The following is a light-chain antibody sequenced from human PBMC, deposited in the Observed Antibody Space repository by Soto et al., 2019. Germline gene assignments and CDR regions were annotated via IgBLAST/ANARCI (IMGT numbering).Light chain of an antibody. V-gene: IGLV2-14*01. CDR2: DVS. CDR3: SSYTSSSTSPQV. Sequence: QSSLTQPASVSWSPGQSITIFFTGTNSDGGGYNYVSWYQQHPGKAPKLMIYDVSNRPSGVSNRFSGSKSGNTASLTISWLQAEDEAEYYCSSYTSSSTSPQVFGTGTKVTVL. J-gene: IGLJ1*01. CDR1: NSDGGGYNY.